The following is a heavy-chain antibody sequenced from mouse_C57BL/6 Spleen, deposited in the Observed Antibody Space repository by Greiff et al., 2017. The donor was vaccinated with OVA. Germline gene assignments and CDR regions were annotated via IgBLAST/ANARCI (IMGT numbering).Heavy chain of an antibody. J-gene: IGHJ3*01. CDR3: AREGLRQEFAY. V-gene: IGHV1-19*01. D-gene: IGHD2-4*01. CDR1: GYTFTDYY. Sequence: EVQLQQSGPVLVKPGASVKMSCKASGYTFTDYYMNWVKQSHGKSLEWIGVINPYNGGTSYNQKFKGKATLTVDKSSSTAYMELNSLTSEDSAVYYCAREGLRQEFAYWGQGTLVTVSA. CDR2: INPYNGGT.